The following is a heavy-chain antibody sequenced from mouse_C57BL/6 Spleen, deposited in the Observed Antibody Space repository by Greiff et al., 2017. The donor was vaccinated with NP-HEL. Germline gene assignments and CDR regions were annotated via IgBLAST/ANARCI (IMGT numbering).Heavy chain of an antibody. Sequence: QVQLQQSGAELARPGASVKLSCKASGYTFTSYGISWVKQRTGQGLEWIGEIYPRSGNTYYNEKFKGKATLTADKSSSTAYMELRSLTYEDSAVYFCARVGDYDDAMDSWGEGTSVTVSS. CDR3: ARVGDYDDAMDS. CDR2: IYPRSGNT. CDR1: GYTFTSYG. J-gene: IGHJ4*01. V-gene: IGHV1-81*01. D-gene: IGHD2-4*01.